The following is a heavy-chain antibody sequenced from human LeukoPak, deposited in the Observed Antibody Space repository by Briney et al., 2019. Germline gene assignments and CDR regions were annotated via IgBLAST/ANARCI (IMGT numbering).Heavy chain of an antibody. CDR1: GFTFSTYW. Sequence: GGSLRHSCAASGFTFSTYWMHWVRQAPGKGLGWVSRIKRDGSTNYADSAKGPFTISRDNAKNTLSLQKNTLRPEDTGVYYCASAPSEFGGYYPEYFRHSGQGTLVTVPS. V-gene: IGHV3-74*01. CDR3: ASAPSEFGGYYPEYFRH. CDR2: IKRDGST. J-gene: IGHJ1*01. D-gene: IGHD3-3*01.